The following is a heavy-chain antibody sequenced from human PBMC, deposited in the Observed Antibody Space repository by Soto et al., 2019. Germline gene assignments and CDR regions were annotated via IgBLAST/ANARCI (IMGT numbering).Heavy chain of an antibody. V-gene: IGHV4-39*01. CDR2: ISYTGST. CDR1: SGSISSRSYY. D-gene: IGHD6-13*01. Sequence: SETLSLTCIVSSGSISSRSYYWGWIRQSPGKGLEWIGIISYTGSTHYNPSLKSRVTISVDTSKNQFSLKLSSVTAADTAVFYCARGQQQLGRWFDPWGQGTLVTVSS. CDR3: ARGQQQLGRWFDP. J-gene: IGHJ5*02.